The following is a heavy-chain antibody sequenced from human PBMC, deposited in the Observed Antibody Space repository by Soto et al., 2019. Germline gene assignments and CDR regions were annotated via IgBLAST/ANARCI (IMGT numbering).Heavy chain of an antibody. V-gene: IGHV1-8*01. J-gene: IGHJ4*02. CDR3: ARGGPAAGFDY. CDR2: MNANSGSA. CDR1: GYTFTYYD. D-gene: IGHD6-13*01. Sequence: ASVKASCKASGYTFTYYDINWVRQANGQGLEWMGWMNANSGSAGYAQNFQGRVTLTRDTSTSTAYMELSGLRSEDTAMYYCARGGPAAGFDYWGQGTLVTVSS.